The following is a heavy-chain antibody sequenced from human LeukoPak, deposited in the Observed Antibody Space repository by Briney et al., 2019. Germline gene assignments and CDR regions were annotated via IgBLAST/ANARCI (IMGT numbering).Heavy chain of an antibody. CDR1: GGSFSGYY. CDR3: ARATDGGWFGELQPDY. V-gene: IGHV4-34*01. J-gene: IGHJ4*02. CDR2: INHSGST. Sequence: PSETLSLTCAVYGGSFSGYYWSWIRQPPGKGLEWIGEINHSGSTNYNPSLKSRVTISVDTSKNQFSLKLSSVTAADTAVYYCARATDGGWFGELQPDYWGQGTLVTVSS. D-gene: IGHD3-10*01.